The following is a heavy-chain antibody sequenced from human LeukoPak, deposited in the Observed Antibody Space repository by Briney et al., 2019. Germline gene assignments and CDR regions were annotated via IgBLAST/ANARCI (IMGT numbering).Heavy chain of an antibody. CDR1: GFTFNSYS. Sequence: GGSLRLSCAASGFTFNSYSMNWVRQAPGRGLEWVSYISTSSATIYYADSLKGRFTISRDNAKNSLYLQMNSLRAEDTAVYYCAGRGCTDGVCHFDYWGQGTLVTVSS. V-gene: IGHV3-48*04. J-gene: IGHJ4*02. CDR2: ISTSSATI. CDR3: AGRGCTDGVCHFDY. D-gene: IGHD2-8*01.